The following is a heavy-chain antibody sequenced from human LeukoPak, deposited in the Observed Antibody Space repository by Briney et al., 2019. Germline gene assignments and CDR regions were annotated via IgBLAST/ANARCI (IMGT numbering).Heavy chain of an antibody. Sequence: SETLSLTCTVSGVSVSSGSYYWSWIRQPPGKGLEWIGYIYYSGSTNYNPSLKSRVTISVDTSKNQFSLKLSSVTAADTAVYYCAREGGATFDYWGQGTLVTVSS. V-gene: IGHV4-61*01. CDR2: IYYSGST. CDR3: AREGGATFDY. D-gene: IGHD1-26*01. J-gene: IGHJ4*02. CDR1: GVSVSSGSYY.